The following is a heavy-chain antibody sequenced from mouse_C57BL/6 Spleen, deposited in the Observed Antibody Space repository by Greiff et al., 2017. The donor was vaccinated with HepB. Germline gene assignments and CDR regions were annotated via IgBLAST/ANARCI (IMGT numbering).Heavy chain of an antibody. CDR2: ISYDGSN. CDR3: AREGLDYSNYGYFDV. CDR1: GYSITSGYY. V-gene: IGHV3-6*01. D-gene: IGHD2-5*01. Sequence: EVKLMESGPGLVKPSPSLSLTCSVTGYSITSGYYWNWIRQFPGNKLEWMGYISYDGSNNYNPSLKNRISITRDTSKNQFFLKLNSVTTEDTATYDCAREGLDYSNYGYFDVWGTGTTVTVSS. J-gene: IGHJ1*03.